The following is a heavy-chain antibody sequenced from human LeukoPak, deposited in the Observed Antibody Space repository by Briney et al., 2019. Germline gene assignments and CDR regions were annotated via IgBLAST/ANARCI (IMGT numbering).Heavy chain of an antibody. CDR2: INPNTGGT. CDR3: ARDLATIDGIAWYYFEN. V-gene: IGHV1-2*02. D-gene: IGHD5-12*01. Sequence: GASVKVSYKASGYTFTDHYIHWVRQAPGQGFEWMGWINPNTGGTDYAQKFQDRIAISTYTSISTDYMELSRLKSDDTALYYCARDLATIDGIAWYYFENWGQGTLVTVS. J-gene: IGHJ4*02. CDR1: GYTFTDHY.